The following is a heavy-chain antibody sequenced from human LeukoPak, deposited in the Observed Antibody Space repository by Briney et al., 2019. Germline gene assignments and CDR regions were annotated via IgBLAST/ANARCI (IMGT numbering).Heavy chain of an antibody. CDR3: ARDVDYANPRHDY. Sequence: ETLSLTCAVSGGSIRSSNWWSWVRQAPGKGLEWVANINLDGSQKYYVDSLKGRFTISRDNAKNSLYLQMNSLRAEDTAVYYCARDVDYANPRHDYWGQGTLVTVSS. CDR1: GGSIRSSNW. D-gene: IGHD4/OR15-4a*01. J-gene: IGHJ4*02. CDR2: INLDGSQK. V-gene: IGHV3-7*01.